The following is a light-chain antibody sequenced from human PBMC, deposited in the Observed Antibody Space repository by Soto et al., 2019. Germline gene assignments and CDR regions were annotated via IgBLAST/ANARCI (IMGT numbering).Light chain of an antibody. V-gene: IGKV3-20*01. CDR2: GAS. CDR3: QQYGSSPRT. CDR1: QSVSTYVTY. J-gene: IGKJ1*01. Sequence: EIVLTQSPATLSLSPGGRATLSCRSSQSVSTYVTYLAWYQQKPGQAPRLLIYGASSRATGIPDRFSGSGSGTDCTLTISRLEPEDFAVYYCQQYGSSPRTFGQGTKVDIK.